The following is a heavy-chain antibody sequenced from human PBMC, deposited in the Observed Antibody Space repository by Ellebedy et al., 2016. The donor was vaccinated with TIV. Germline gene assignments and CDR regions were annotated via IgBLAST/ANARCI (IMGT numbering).Heavy chain of an antibody. V-gene: IGHV2-5*02. J-gene: IGHJ5*02. CDR1: GLSLDTSGVG. CDR3: AHHATGRYLGWFDP. Sequence: SGPTLVKPTQTLTLTCTFSGLSLDTSGVGVGWLRQPPGKALEWLAVIYWDEEKHFSPSLQNRLTVSQDAAKNEVVLKMTNMAPVDTATYYCAHHATGRYLGWFDPWGPGTLVTVSS. CDR2: IYWDEEK. D-gene: IGHD7-27*01.